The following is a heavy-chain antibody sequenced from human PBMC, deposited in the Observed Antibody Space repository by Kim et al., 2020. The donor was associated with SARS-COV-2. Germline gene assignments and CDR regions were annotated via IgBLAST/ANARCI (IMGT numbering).Heavy chain of an antibody. CDR1: GDSFSGYY. CDR3: ARVPPPIHYSDSGTQVAGRYGMDV. J-gene: IGHJ6*02. V-gene: IGHV4-34*01. D-gene: IGHD3-10*01. Sequence: SETLSLTCAVYGDSFSGYYWNWIRQPPGKGLEWIGEINNSGNTNYNPSLKSRVTMSVDPSKNQFSLKLRSVTAADTAVYYCARVPPPIHYSDSGTQVAGRYGMDVWGQGTTVTVSS. CDR2: INNSGNT.